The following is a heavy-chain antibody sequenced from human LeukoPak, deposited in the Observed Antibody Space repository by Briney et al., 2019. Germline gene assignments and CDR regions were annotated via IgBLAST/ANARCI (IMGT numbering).Heavy chain of an antibody. Sequence: SETLSLTCTVSGGSISSYYWSWIRQPPGKGLEWIGYIYYSGGTNYNPSLKSRVTISVDTSKNQFSLKLSSVTAADTAVYYCARDREYSSSQAFTYYYGMDVWGQGTTVTVSS. CDR1: GGSISSYY. J-gene: IGHJ6*02. CDR2: IYYSGGT. D-gene: IGHD6-6*01. V-gene: IGHV4-59*01. CDR3: ARDREYSSSQAFTYYYGMDV.